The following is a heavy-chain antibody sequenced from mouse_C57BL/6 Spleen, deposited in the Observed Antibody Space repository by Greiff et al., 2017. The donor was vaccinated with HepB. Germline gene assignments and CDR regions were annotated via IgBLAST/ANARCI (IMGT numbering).Heavy chain of an antibody. V-gene: IGHV5-6*02. J-gene: IGHJ1*03. Sequence: DVMLVESGGDLVKPGGSLKLSCAASGFTFSSYGMSWVRQTPDKRLEWVATISSGGSYTYYPDSVKGRFTISRDNATNTLYLQMSSLKSEDTAMYYCARHGYGSSQSYWYFDVWGTGTTVTVSS. CDR2: ISSGGSYT. D-gene: IGHD1-1*01. CDR1: GFTFSSYG. CDR3: ARHGYGSSQSYWYFDV.